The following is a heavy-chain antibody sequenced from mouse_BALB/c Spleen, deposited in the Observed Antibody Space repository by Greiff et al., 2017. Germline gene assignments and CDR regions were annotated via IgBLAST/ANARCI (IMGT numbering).Heavy chain of an antibody. CDR1: GFTFSSYT. J-gene: IGHJ3*01. V-gene: IGHV5-12-2*01. D-gene: IGHD1-1*01. CDR3: ARRPVYYGSSAWFAY. Sequence: EVQRVESGGGLVQPGGSLKLSCAASGFTFSSYTMSWVRQTPEKRLEWVAYISNGGGSTYYPDTVKGRFTISRDNAKNTLYLQMSSLKSEDTAMYYCARRPVYYGSSAWFAYWGQGTLVTVSA. CDR2: ISNGGGST.